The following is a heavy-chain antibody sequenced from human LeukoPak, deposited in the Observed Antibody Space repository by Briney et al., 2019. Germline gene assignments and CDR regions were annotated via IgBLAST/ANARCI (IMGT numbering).Heavy chain of an antibody. CDR3: AREIIWYNDY. V-gene: IGHV3-23*01. D-gene: IGHD1-1*01. Sequence: PGGSLRLSCAASGFTFSSYAMTWVRQAPGKGLEWVSTITGSGGYTYYADSVKGRFTISRDNAKNSVYLQMNSLRAEDTAVYYCAREIIWYNDYWGQGTLVTVSS. J-gene: IGHJ4*02. CDR2: ITGSGGYT. CDR1: GFTFSSYA.